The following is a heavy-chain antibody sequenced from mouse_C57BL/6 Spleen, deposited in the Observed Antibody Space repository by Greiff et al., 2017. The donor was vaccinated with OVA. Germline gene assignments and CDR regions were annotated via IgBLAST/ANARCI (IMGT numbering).Heavy chain of an antibody. CDR2: INPSTGGT. CDR3: ARGFITTVVNYFDY. CDR1: GYSFTGYY. D-gene: IGHD1-1*01. V-gene: IGHV1-42*01. Sequence: EVMLVESGPELVKPGASVKISCKASGYSFTGYYMNWVKQSPEKSLEWIGEINPSTGGTTYNQKFKAKATLTVDKSSSTAYMQLKSLTSEDSAVYYCARGFITTVVNYFDYWGQGTTLTVSS. J-gene: IGHJ2*01.